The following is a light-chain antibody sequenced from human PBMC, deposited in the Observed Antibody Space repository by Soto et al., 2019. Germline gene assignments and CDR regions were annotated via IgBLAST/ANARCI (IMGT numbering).Light chain of an antibody. V-gene: IGLV1-51*01. J-gene: IGLJ1*01. Sequence: QSVLTQPPSVSAAPGQTVTISCSGSRSNIGRNYVSWYQQLPGTAPRLLIYDNNKRPSGIPDRFSGSKSGTSATLDISGLQTGDEAVYYCGTWDSSLSSGPYVFGPGTKLTV. CDR2: DNN. CDR3: GTWDSSLSSGPYV. CDR1: RSNIGRNY.